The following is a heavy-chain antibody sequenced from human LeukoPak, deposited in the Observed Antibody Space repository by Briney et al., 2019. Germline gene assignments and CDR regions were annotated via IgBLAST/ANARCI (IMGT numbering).Heavy chain of an antibody. Sequence: SETLSLTCTVSGGSISSSSYYWGWIRQPPGKGLEWIGSIYCSGSTYYNPPLKSRVTMSVDTSKNQFSLKLSSVTAADTAVYYCARAPMDAFDIWGQGTMVTVSS. CDR3: ARAPMDAFDI. V-gene: IGHV4-39*07. CDR2: IYCSGST. J-gene: IGHJ3*02. CDR1: GGSISSSSYY.